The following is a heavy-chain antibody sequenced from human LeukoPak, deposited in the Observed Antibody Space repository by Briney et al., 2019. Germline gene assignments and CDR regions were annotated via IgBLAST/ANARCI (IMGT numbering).Heavy chain of an antibody. CDR3: ARVDSSSSYGMDV. CDR2: IYYSGSA. CDR1: GGSISSYY. D-gene: IGHD6-6*01. Sequence: SETLSLTCTVSGGSISSYYWSWIRQPPGKGLEWVGHIYYSGSANYNPSLKSRVTISVHTSKNHFSLKLTSVTTADTAVYYCARVDSSSSYGMDVWGQGTTVTVSS. V-gene: IGHV4-59*01. J-gene: IGHJ6*02.